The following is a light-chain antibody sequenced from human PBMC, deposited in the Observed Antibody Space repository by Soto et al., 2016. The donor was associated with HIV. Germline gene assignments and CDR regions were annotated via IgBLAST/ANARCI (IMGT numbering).Light chain of an antibody. CDR1: HSVSNW. CDR2: KAS. V-gene: IGKV1-5*03. Sequence: DIQMTQSPSSLSASVGDRVTITCRASHSVSNWLAWYQQRPGKAPKLLIYKASTLESGVPSRFSGSGSGTEFFLTISSLQPDDFATYYCQEYNNWTFGQGTKVEIK. J-gene: IGKJ1*01. CDR3: QEYNNWT.